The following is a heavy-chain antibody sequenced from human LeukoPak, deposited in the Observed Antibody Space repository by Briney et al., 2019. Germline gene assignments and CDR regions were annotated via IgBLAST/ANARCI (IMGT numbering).Heavy chain of an antibody. J-gene: IGHJ4*02. V-gene: IGHV3-23*01. Sequence: GGSLRLSCAAAGFTFSDYGMNWVRQAPGKGLEWVSGISGSGISTYYADSVKGRFTISRDNSKNTLSLQMNSLRGEDTAVYYCAKVDPVSGSIDYWGQGTLVTVSS. CDR1: GFTFSDYG. CDR3: AKVDPVSGSIDY. D-gene: IGHD1-26*01. CDR2: ISGSGIST.